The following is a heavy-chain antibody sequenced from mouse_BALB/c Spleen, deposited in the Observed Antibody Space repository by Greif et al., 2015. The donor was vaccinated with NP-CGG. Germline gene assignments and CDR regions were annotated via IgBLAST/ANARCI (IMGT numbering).Heavy chain of an antibody. J-gene: IGHJ4*01. CDR2: IWGDGST. V-gene: IGHV2-6-7*01. CDR1: GFSLTGYG. CDR3: ARGGEYDYDGLYYAMDY. Sequence: VKLMESGPGLVAPSQSLSITCTVSGFSLTGYGVNWVRQPPGKGLEWLGMIWGDGSTDYNSALKSRLSISKDNSKSQVFLKMNSLQTDDTARYYCARGGEYDYDGLYYAMDYWGQGTSVTVSS. D-gene: IGHD2-4*01.